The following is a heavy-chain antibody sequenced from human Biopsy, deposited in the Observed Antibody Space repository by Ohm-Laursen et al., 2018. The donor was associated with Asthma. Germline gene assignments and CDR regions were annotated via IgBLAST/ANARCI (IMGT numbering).Heavy chain of an antibody. CDR1: PGSFSGFF. V-gene: IGHV4-34*01. Sequence: GTLSLTCDVYPGSFSGFFWTWFRQSPGKGLEWIGETNERGVTNNNPSLKSRVIISIDTYWNRVSLKLPSVTAADTAVYYCARGPELDVWGQGTTVTVSS. CDR3: ARGPELDV. CDR2: TNERGVT. J-gene: IGHJ6*02.